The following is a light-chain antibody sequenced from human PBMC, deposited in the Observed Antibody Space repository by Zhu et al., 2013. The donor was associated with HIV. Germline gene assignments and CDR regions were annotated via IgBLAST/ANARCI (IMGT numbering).Light chain of an antibody. CDR2: AAS. CDR1: QGITSY. Sequence: DIQLTQSPSFLSASVGDRVTLACRASQGITSYLAWYQQKPGKAPKLLIYAASSLQSGVPSRFSGSGSGTDFTLTISSLQPDDFATYYCQQYNNYWTFG. V-gene: IGKV1-9*01. CDR3: QQYNNYWT. J-gene: IGKJ5*01.